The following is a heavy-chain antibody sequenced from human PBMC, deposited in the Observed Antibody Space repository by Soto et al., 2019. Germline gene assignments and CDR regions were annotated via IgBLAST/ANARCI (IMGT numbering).Heavy chain of an antibody. D-gene: IGHD2-2*01. CDR3: ARASMPKAHFDY. V-gene: IGHV4-4*07. J-gene: IGHJ4*02. CDR1: GGSIRGFY. CDR2: MHSTGSA. Sequence: QMQLQESGPGLVRPSETLSLTCTVSGGSIRGFYWSLIRQPAGKGLEWIGRMHSTGSANYNPSLKSRVTISIDMSKNQVSLKLTSVTAADTALYFCARASMPKAHFDYWGQGTLVTVSS.